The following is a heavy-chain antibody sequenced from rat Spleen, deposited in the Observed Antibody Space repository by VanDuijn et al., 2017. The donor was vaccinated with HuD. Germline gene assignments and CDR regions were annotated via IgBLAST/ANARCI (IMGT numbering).Heavy chain of an antibody. J-gene: IGHJ3*01. CDR3: ARRLPGYPVFAY. D-gene: IGHD1-4*01. V-gene: IGHV1-57*01. CDR2: IAPGSGGT. Sequence: QVQLQQSGAELAKPGSSVKISCKASGYTFTSYAMHWIKQTTGQALEWTGYIAPGSGGTKYNEKFKGKATLTVDKSSSTAYMQLSSLTPVDTAVYYCARRLPGYPVFAYWGQGTLVTVSS. CDR1: GYTFTSYA.